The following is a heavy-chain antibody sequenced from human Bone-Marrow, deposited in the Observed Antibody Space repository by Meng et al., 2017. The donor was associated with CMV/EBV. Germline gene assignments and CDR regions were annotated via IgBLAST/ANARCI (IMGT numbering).Heavy chain of an antibody. CDR3: AKDFGGSGTAIDY. J-gene: IGHJ4*02. Sequence: GESLKISCAASGFTFSSYGMHWVRQAPGKGLEWVAVIWYDGSNKYYADSVKGRFTISRDNSKNTLYLQMNSLRVEDTAIYYCAKDFGGSGTAIDYWGQGTLVTVSS. CDR1: GFTFSSYG. D-gene: IGHD3-10*01. CDR2: IWYDGSNK. V-gene: IGHV3-33*06.